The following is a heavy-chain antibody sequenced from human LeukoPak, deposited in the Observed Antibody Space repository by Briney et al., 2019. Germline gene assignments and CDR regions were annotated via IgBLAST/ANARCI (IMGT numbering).Heavy chain of an antibody. CDR1: AFTFDNYG. CDR2: ISDSGGST. J-gene: IGHJ3*02. CDR3: AKVRGGSSGDDAFDI. Sequence: GGSLRLSCAASAFTFDNYGMSWVRQAPGKGLEWVSSISDSGGSTYYADSVKGRFTISRDNSKNTLYLQMNSLRAEDTAVYYCAKVRGGSSGDDAFDIWGQGTMVTVSS. V-gene: IGHV3-23*01. D-gene: IGHD6-19*01.